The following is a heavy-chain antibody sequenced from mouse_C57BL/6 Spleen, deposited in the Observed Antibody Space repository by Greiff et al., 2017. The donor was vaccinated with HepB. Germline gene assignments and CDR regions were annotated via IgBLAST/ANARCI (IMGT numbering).Heavy chain of an antibody. CDR3: ARGGYDYDGTLGYAMDY. CDR1: GFTFSDYG. J-gene: IGHJ4*01. Sequence: DVQLVESGGGLVKPGGSLKLSCAASGFTFSDYGMHWVRQAPEKGLEWVAYISSGSSTIYYADTVKGRFTISRDNAKNTLFLQMTRLRSEDTAMYYCARGGYDYDGTLGYAMDYWGQGTSVTVSS. V-gene: IGHV5-17*01. CDR2: ISSGSSTI. D-gene: IGHD2-4*01.